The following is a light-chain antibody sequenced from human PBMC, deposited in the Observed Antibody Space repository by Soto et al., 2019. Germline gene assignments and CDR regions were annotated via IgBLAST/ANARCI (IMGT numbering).Light chain of an antibody. CDR2: KAS. CDR3: QQFYSYPWT. V-gene: IGKV1-5*03. J-gene: IGKJ1*01. Sequence: DIQMTQSPSTLSASVGDRVTITCRASQSISSCLAWYQQKPGKAPKGLIYKASTLESGAPSRFSGSGSGTEFTLTISSLQPDDFATYDCQQFYSYPWTFGQGTKVETK. CDR1: QSISSC.